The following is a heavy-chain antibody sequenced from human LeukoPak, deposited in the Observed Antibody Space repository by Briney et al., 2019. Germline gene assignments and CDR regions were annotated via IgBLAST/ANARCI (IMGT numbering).Heavy chain of an antibody. Sequence: PGGSLRLSCAASGFTFSSYAMSWVRQAPRKGLEGVSAISGSGGSTYYADSVKGRFTISRDNSKNTLYLQMNSLRAEDTAVYYCAKREYGDYNNWFDPWGQGTLVTVSS. CDR3: AKREYGDYNNWFDP. V-gene: IGHV3-23*01. J-gene: IGHJ5*02. CDR2: ISGSGGST. CDR1: GFTFSSYA. D-gene: IGHD4-17*01.